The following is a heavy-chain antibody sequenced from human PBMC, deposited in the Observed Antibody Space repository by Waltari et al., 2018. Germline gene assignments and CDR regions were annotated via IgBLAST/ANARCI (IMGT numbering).Heavy chain of an antibody. D-gene: IGHD6-13*01. CDR1: GYTLTELS. Sequence: QVQLVQSGAEVKKPGASVKVSCKVSGYTLTELSMHWVRQAPGKGLEWMGGFEPEDGETIYAQKFQGRVTMTEDTSTDTAYMELSSLRSEDTAVYYCATGTRAAAGPGDYYGMDVWGQGTTVTVSS. CDR3: ATGTRAAAGPGDYYGMDV. V-gene: IGHV1-24*01. CDR2: FEPEDGET. J-gene: IGHJ6*02.